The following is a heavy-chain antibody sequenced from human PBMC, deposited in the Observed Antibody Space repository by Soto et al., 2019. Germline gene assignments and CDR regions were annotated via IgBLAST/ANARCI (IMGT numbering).Heavy chain of an antibody. CDR3: ARFPYDYDSSGYYSAP. CDR2: IYSARST. V-gene: IGHV3-53*01. Sequence: GGSLRLSCAASGLTVSSNYISRVGRAPGKGLEWVSVIYSARSTYYADSVNGRFTISRDNSKNTLYLQMNRLRAEDTAVYYCARFPYDYDSSGYYSAPGGQGILVT. D-gene: IGHD3-22*01. J-gene: IGHJ5*02. CDR1: GLTVSSNY.